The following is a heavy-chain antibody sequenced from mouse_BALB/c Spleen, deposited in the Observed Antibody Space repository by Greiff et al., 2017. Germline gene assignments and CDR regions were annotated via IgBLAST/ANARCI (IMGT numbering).Heavy chain of an antibody. CDR3: ARRGSGYWYFDV. Sequence: EVHLVESGGCPVQPGGSLKLSCAASGFDFCRYWMSWVRQAPGKGLEWIGEINPDSSTINYTPSLKDKFIISRDNAKNTLYLQMSKVRSEDTALFYCARRGSGYWYFDVWGAGTTVTVSS. CDR1: GFDFCRYW. J-gene: IGHJ1*01. D-gene: IGHD1-1*01. V-gene: IGHV4-1*02. CDR2: INPDSSTI.